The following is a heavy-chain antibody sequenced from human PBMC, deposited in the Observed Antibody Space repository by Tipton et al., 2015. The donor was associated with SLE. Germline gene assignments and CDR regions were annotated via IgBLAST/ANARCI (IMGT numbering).Heavy chain of an antibody. CDR2: IYSSGSA. Sequence: TLSLTCTVSGGSIISGGYYWYWIRQHPGKGLECIGNIYSSGSAAYNPSLESRATVSVDTSKNQFSLKLSSVTAADTAVYYCAREIQDYGGNPLDYWGRGTLVTVSS. D-gene: IGHD4-23*01. CDR3: AREIQDYGGNPLDY. J-gene: IGHJ4*02. CDR1: GGSIISGGYY. V-gene: IGHV4-31*03.